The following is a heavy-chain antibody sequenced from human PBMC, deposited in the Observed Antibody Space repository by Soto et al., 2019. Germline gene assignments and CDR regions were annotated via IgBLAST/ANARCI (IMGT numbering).Heavy chain of an antibody. J-gene: IGHJ5*02. CDR2: IYHSGST. V-gene: IGHV4-34*01. D-gene: IGHD3-10*01. Sequence: SETLSLTCAVYGGSLSGYYWSWIRQFPGKGLEWIGEIYHSGSTNYNPSLKSRVTISVDKSKNQFSLKLSSVTAADTAVYYCARADYGSGSYYSLNWFDPWGQGTLVTVSS. CDR1: GGSLSGYY. CDR3: ARADYGSGSYYSLNWFDP.